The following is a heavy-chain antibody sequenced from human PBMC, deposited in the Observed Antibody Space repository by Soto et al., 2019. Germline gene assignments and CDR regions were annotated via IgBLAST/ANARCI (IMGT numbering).Heavy chain of an antibody. CDR2: LLRPGRST. CDR1: GFMFSDYA. Sequence: GSLRLSCAASGFMFSDYAMTWARQAPGKELEWVSGLLRPGRSTYYADSVKGRFTISGDTSANTVYLQMDSLRAEDTAVYYCAKDAIANDGIWLMDSWGQGTVVTVSS. D-gene: IGHD3-16*01. V-gene: IGHV3-23*01. CDR3: AKDAIANDGIWLMDS. J-gene: IGHJ5*02.